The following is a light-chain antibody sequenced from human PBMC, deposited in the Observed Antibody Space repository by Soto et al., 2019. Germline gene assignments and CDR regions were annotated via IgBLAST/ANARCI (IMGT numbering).Light chain of an antibody. V-gene: IGLV1-44*01. CDR2: SSN. CDR1: SSNIGSNT. Sequence: QSVLTQPPSASGTPGQRVTISCSGSSSNIGSNTANWYQQVPGTAPKLLIHSSNQRPSGVPDRFSGSKSGTSGSLAFSWVKSEDEADYYWAAWDDSLNAWVFGGGTKLTVL. J-gene: IGLJ3*02. CDR3: AAWDDSLNAWV.